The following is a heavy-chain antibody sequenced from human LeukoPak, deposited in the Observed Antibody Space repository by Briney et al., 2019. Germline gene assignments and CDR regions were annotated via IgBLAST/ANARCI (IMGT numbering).Heavy chain of an antibody. V-gene: IGHV3-20*04. CDR2: INWNGGST. D-gene: IGHD6-13*01. CDR3: ARDRARIAAAGLIYYFDY. J-gene: IGHJ4*02. CDR1: GFTFDDYG. Sequence: GGSLRLSCAASGFTFDDYGMSWVRQAPGKGLEWVSGINWNGGSTGYADSVKGRLTISRDNTKNSLYLQMNSLRAEDTALYYCARDRARIAAAGLIYYFDYWGQGTLVTVSS.